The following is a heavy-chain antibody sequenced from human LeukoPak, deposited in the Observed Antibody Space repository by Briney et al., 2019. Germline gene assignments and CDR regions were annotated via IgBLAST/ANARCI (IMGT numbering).Heavy chain of an antibody. V-gene: IGHV3-33*01. CDR1: GFTFSSYG. D-gene: IGHD3-22*01. CDR3: ARGITMIVVAPGY. J-gene: IGHJ4*02. Sequence: GGSLRLSCAASGFTFSSYGMHWGRQAPGKGLEGVAVIWYDGSNKYYADSVKGRFTISRDNSKNTLYLQMNSLRAEDTAVYYCARGITMIVVAPGYWGQGTLVTVSS. CDR2: IWYDGSNK.